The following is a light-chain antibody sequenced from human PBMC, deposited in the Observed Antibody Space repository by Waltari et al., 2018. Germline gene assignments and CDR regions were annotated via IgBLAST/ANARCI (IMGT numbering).Light chain of an antibody. Sequence: EIVLTQSPATLSVSPGERATLSCRASQSVKTNLAWYQQKPGQAPRLLFYGASNRATGVPARFSGSGSGTDFTLTISSLQSEDFALYYCQQYNHWPPVFTFGPGTKLDIK. CDR2: GAS. CDR3: QQYNHWPPVFT. J-gene: IGKJ3*01. CDR1: QSVKTN. V-gene: IGKV3-15*01.